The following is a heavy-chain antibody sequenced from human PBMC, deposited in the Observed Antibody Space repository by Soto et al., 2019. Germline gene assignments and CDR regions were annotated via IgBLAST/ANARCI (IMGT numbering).Heavy chain of an antibody. Sequence: QVQLVQSGAEVKKPGSSVKVSCKASGGTFSSYTISWVRQAPGQGLEWMGRIIPILGIANYAQKFQGRVTITADKSTSTAYMELSSLRSEDTAVYYPATNYGDYQIDYWGQGTLVTVSS. J-gene: IGHJ4*02. CDR1: GGTFSSYT. V-gene: IGHV1-69*02. CDR3: ATNYGDYQIDY. CDR2: IIPILGIA. D-gene: IGHD4-17*01.